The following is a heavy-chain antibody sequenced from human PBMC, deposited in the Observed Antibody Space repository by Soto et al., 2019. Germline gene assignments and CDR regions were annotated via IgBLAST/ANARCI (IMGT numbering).Heavy chain of an antibody. CDR3: ARKGSGDYALDY. Sequence: QITLKESGPTLVKPTQTLTLTCTLSGFSLRTGGVCVGWIRQSPGKAQEWLAVIYWDDVKHYSPSLERRLTITKDTSESEVVLTMTNMDPVDTATYYGARKGSGDYALDYWGQGILVTVSS. CDR2: IYWDDVK. CDR1: GFSLRTGGVC. D-gene: IGHD4-17*01. V-gene: IGHV2-5*02. J-gene: IGHJ4*02.